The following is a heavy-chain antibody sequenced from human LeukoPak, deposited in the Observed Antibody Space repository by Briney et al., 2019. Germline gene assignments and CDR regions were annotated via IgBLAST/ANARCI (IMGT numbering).Heavy chain of an antibody. Sequence: PSETLSLTCAVYGGSFSGYYWSWIRQPPGKGLEWIGEINHSGSTNYNPSLKSRVTISVDTSKNQFSLKLSSVTAADTAVYYCARVGGLLWFGTFDYWGQGTLVTVSS. CDR3: ARVGGLLWFGTFDY. CDR2: INHSGST. J-gene: IGHJ4*02. V-gene: IGHV4-34*01. D-gene: IGHD3-10*01. CDR1: GGSFSGYY.